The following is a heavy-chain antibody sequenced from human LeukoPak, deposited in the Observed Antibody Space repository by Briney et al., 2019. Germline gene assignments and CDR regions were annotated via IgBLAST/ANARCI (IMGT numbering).Heavy chain of an antibody. CDR3: ARDVPYQLHGGWFDP. J-gene: IGHJ5*02. CDR2: IYTSGST. CDR1: GGSISSYY. Sequence: SETLSLTCTVSGGSISSYYWSWIRQPAGEGLEWIGRIYTSGSTNYNPSLKSRVTMSVDTSKNQFSLKLSSVTAADTAVYYCARDVPYQLHGGWFDPWGQGTLVTVSS. V-gene: IGHV4-4*07. D-gene: IGHD2-2*01.